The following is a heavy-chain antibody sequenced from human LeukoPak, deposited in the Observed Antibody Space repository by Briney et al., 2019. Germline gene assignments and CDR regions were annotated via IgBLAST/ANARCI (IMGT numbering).Heavy chain of an antibody. J-gene: IGHJ4*02. Sequence: GGSLRLSCAASGFTFSRYWMSWVRQAPGKGLEWVSGISGSGTNTYYADSVKGRFTISRDNSKNTLYLQMNSLRAEDTAAYYCAKGTYDSRGHFDYWGQGTLVSVSS. CDR1: GFTFSRYW. D-gene: IGHD3-22*01. CDR2: ISGSGTNT. V-gene: IGHV3-23*01. CDR3: AKGTYDSRGHFDY.